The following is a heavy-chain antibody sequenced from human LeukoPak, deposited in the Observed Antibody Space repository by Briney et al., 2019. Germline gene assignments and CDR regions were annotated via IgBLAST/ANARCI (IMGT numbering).Heavy chain of an antibody. V-gene: IGHV4-34*01. CDR2: INHSGST. D-gene: IGHD3-3*01. Sequence: PSETLSLTCAVYGGSLSGYYWSWIRQPPGKGLEWIGEINHSGSTNYNPSLKSRVTISVDTSKNQFSLKLGSVTAADTAVYYCARGGTYYDFWSGKKLDYWGQGTLVTVSS. CDR3: ARGGTYYDFWSGKKLDY. CDR1: GGSLSGYY. J-gene: IGHJ4*02.